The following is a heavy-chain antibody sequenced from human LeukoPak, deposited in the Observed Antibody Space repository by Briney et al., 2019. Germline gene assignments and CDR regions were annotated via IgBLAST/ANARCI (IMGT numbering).Heavy chain of an antibody. V-gene: IGHV3-7*01. CDR2: VKQDGSER. CDR3: AREGAYYLDS. D-gene: IGHD4/OR15-4a*01. J-gene: IGHJ4*02. CDR1: GFTFSSYW. Sequence: GGSLRLSCAASGFTFSSYWMSWVRPAPGKGLVWVANVKQDGSERYYVGSVRGRFTISRDNAKNSLYLQMNSLRAEDTAVYYCAREGAYYLDSWGQGTLVAVSS.